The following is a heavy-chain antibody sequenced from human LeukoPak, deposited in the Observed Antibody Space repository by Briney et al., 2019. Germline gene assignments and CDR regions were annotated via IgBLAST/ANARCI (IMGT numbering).Heavy chain of an antibody. CDR2: INPSGGST. CDR3: ARGTVVTPFYRAYNWFDP. D-gene: IGHD4-23*01. CDR1: GGTFSSYA. V-gene: IGHV1-46*01. J-gene: IGHJ5*02. Sequence: ASVKVSCKASGGTFSSYAISWVRQAPGQGLEWMGIINPSGGSTSYAQKFQGRVTMTRDMSTSTVYMELSSLRSEDTAVYYCARGTVVTPFYRAYNWFDPWGQGTLVTVSS.